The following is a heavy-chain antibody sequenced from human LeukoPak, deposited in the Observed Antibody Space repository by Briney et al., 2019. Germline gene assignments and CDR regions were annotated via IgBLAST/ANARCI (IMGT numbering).Heavy chain of an antibody. D-gene: IGHD3-9*01. CDR2: ISGSGGST. J-gene: IGHJ4*02. Sequence: GGSLRLSCAASGCTFSSYAMSWVRQAPGKGLEWVSAISGSGGSTYYADSVKGRFTISRDNSKNTLYLQMNSLRAEDTAVYYCATLPNYDILTGYYYYFDYWGQGTLVTVSS. CDR1: GCTFSSYA. CDR3: ATLPNYDILTGYYYYFDY. V-gene: IGHV3-23*01.